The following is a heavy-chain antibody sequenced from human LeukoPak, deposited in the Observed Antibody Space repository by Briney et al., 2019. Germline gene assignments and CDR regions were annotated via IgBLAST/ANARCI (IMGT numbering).Heavy chain of an antibody. J-gene: IGHJ4*02. CDR1: GYTFTSYD. D-gene: IGHD1-26*01. CDR3: ARLSPISGSYDY. CDR2: MNPNSGNT. Sequence: ASVKVSYKASGYTFTSYDINWVRQATGQGLEWMGWMNPNSGNTGYAQKFQGRVTMTRNTSISTAYMELSSLRSEDTAVYYCARLSPISGSYDYWGQGTLVTVSS. V-gene: IGHV1-8*01.